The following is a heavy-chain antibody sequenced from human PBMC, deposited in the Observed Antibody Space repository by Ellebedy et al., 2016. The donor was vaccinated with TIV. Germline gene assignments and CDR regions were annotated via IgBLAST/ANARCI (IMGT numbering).Heavy chain of an antibody. J-gene: IGHJ4*02. Sequence: AASVKVSCKTSGYTFTDYYIHWVRQAPGLGLEWMAWINPNSGGTNYAQKFQGRVTVTRDTSTSTAFLELSRLRSDDTAVYYCTRDLTNIVSGDYWGQGTLVTVSS. CDR3: TRDLTNIVSGDY. D-gene: IGHD5/OR15-5a*01. CDR2: INPNSGGT. CDR1: GYTFTDYY. V-gene: IGHV1-2*02.